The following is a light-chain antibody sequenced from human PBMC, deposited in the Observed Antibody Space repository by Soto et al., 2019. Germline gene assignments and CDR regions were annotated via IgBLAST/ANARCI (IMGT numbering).Light chain of an antibody. CDR3: GTWDDSLVSDV. V-gene: IGLV1-51*01. CDR2: DND. CDR1: SNNIGDNH. J-gene: IGLJ1*01. Sequence: QSVLTQPPSVSAAPGQRVTVSCSGTSNNIGDNHVSWYQHVPGMAPKLVVYDNDRRPSELPGRFSGSKSGTLATLVITGLQTGDEADYYCGTWDDSLVSDVFGTGTKVTVL.